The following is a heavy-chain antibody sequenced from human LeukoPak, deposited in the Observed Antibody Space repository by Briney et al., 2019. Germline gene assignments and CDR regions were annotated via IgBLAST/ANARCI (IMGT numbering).Heavy chain of an antibody. CDR1: RASISDYY. CDR2: SYYSGNT. V-gene: IGHV4-59*12. J-gene: IGHJ4*02. D-gene: IGHD1/OR15-1a*01. CDR3: AREKIDGEHRGIFDY. Sequence: SETLSLTCTVSRASISDYYSSWIRQPPGKGLDWIGYSYYSGNTHYNPSLKSRATMSVDTSKSQFSLKLTSVTAADTAVFYCAREKIDGEHRGIFDYWGQGTLVTVSS.